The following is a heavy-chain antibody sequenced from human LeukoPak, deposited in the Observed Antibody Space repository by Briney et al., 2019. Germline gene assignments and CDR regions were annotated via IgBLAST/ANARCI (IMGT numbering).Heavy chain of an antibody. CDR2: LWFDGSKE. Sequence: GTSLRLSCTASGFNFGRFGMHWVRQAPGQGPEWVAVLWFDGSKEFYAESAKGRFNISRDNSKDTLYLHMSNLRAGYTAMYYCVRGGENFFDYWGQGTLVTVSS. V-gene: IGHV3-33*01. J-gene: IGHJ4*02. CDR3: VRGGENFFDY. CDR1: GFNFGRFG. D-gene: IGHD3-10*01.